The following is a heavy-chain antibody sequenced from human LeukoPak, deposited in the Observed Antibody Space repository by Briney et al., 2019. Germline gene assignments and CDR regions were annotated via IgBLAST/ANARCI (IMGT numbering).Heavy chain of an antibody. Sequence: SETLSLTCTVSGGSISSYYWSWIRQPPGKGLEWIGYIYYSGSTNYNPSLKSRVTISVDTSKNQFSLKLSSVTAADTAVYYCARCLKAYFDYWGRGTLVTVSS. V-gene: IGHV4-59*01. CDR1: GGSISSYY. CDR2: IYYSGST. J-gene: IGHJ4*02. CDR3: ARCLKAYFDY.